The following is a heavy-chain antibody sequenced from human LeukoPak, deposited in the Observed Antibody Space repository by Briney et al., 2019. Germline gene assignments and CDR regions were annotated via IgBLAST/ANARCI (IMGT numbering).Heavy chain of an antibody. CDR1: GGSITTHY. V-gene: IGHV4-59*11. CDR3: ASHDNSGSWN. Sequence: SETLSLTCTVFGGSITTHYWSWIRQPPGRELECFGYIYYSGSTNYNPSLKSRVTISVDTSKNQFSLKLSSVTAADTAVYHCASHDNSGSWNWGQGTLVTVSS. CDR2: IYYSGST. D-gene: IGHD3-22*01. J-gene: IGHJ4*02.